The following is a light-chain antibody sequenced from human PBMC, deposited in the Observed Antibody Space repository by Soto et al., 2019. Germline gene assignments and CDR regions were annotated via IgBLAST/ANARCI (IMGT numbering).Light chain of an antibody. CDR2: QNS. Sequence: SYELTQPPSVSVSPGQTASITCSGDKLGYKYACWYQQKPGQSTVLVIYQNSKRPSGIPERFSGSNSGNTATLTISGTQAMDEADYYGQAWDSSTVVFGGGTKLTVL. CDR1: KLGYKY. V-gene: IGLV3-1*01. J-gene: IGLJ2*01. CDR3: QAWDSSTVV.